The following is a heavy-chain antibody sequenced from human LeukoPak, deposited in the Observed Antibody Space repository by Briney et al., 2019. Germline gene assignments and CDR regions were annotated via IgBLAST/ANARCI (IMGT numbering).Heavy chain of an antibody. V-gene: IGHV4-39*01. D-gene: IGHD3-10*01. CDR1: GGSVSSTTYY. J-gene: IGHJ4*02. CDR3: ARYVVYGSGKYYFDY. CDR2: INYSGST. Sequence: PSETLSLTRTVSGGSVSSTTYYWSWIRQPPGKGLEWIASINYSGSTYYNPSLKSRVTISVATSENQFSLKLSSVTAADTAVYYCARYVVYGSGKYYFDYWGQGTLVTVSS.